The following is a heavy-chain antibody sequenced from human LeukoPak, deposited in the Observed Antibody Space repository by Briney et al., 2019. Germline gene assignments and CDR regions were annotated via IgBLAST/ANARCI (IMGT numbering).Heavy chain of an antibody. J-gene: IGHJ6*02. CDR2: INTNTGNP. V-gene: IGHV7-4-1*02. Sequence: ASVKVSCKASGYTFTSYAMNWVRQAPGQGPEWMGWINTNTGNPTYAQGFTGRFVFSLDTSVSTAYLQISSLKAEDTAVYYCAREGGSSGWYYSGYYYYGMDVWGQGTTVTVSS. CDR1: GYTFTSYA. CDR3: AREGGSSGWYYSGYYYYGMDV. D-gene: IGHD6-19*01.